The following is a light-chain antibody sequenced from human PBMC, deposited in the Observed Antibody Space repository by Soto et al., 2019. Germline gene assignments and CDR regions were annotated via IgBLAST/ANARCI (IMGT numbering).Light chain of an antibody. V-gene: IGLV3-21*04. Sequence: SYELTQPPSVSVAPGKTARITCGGNNIGSKSVHWYQQKPGQAPVLVIYYDSDRPSGIPERFSGSNYGNTATLTISRVEAGDEADYYCQVWDSSSDPYVFGTGTKLTFL. CDR1: NIGSKS. CDR2: YDS. J-gene: IGLJ1*01. CDR3: QVWDSSSDPYV.